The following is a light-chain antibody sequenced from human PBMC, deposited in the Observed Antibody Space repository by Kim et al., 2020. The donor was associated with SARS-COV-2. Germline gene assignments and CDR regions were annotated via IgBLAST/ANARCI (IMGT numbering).Light chain of an antibody. J-gene: IGKJ1*01. CDR1: QSVSSSY. Sequence: EIVLTQSPGTLSLSPGERATLSCRASQSVSSSYLAWYQQKTGQAPRLLIYGASSRATGIPDRFSGSGSGTDFTLTINRLEPEDFAVYYCQRYGTSVTWTFGQGTKVDIK. CDR3: QRYGTSVTWT. CDR2: GAS. V-gene: IGKV3-20*01.